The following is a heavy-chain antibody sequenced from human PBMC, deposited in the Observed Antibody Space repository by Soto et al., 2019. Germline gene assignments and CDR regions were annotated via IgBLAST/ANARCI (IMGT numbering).Heavy chain of an antibody. CDR3: VRGPLTTPFGLVFDY. CDR1: GFTFGAYS. J-gene: IGHJ4*02. D-gene: IGHD3-3*01. CDR2: ISSSSDFI. V-gene: IGHV3-21*01. Sequence: GGSLRLSCVGSGFTFGAYSMNWVRQSPEKGLEWVSSISSSSDFINYADSMKGRFTVSRDNAKNSLYLQMNSLRTEDTAVYYCVRGPLTTPFGLVFDYWGQGTLVTVSS.